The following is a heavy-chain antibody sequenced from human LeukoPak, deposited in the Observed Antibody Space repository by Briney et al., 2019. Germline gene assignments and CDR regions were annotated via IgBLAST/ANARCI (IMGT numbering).Heavy chain of an antibody. V-gene: IGHV3-23*01. D-gene: IGHD3-22*01. CDR3: EKRGVVIRVILVGFHKEAYYFDS. Sequence: PREALRHSCSVPGNPLSYYVISSVPQAPAKVHEWVPPNSYSGNITTYADSVKGRFTISRDNPRNTLALQMNSLRAAETAVYFCEKRGVVIRVILVGFHKEAYYFDSWGQGALVTVSS. J-gene: IGHJ4*02. CDR1: GNPLSYYV. CDR2: NSYSGNIT.